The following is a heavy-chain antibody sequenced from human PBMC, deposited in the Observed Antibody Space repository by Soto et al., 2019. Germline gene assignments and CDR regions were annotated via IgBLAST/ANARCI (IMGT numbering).Heavy chain of an antibody. CDR1: GDSISSRIYY. V-gene: IGHV4-39*01. CDR2: IYYSGST. J-gene: IGHJ4*02. Sequence: AGTRSRTWNVTGDSISSRIYYGVWIRQPPGKGLEWIGSIYYSGSTYNNPSLRSRVSMSIDTSKDQFSLKLKSVTAADTALYFCARQRTSVVTQAYFDVWGPGSLVTVSS. D-gene: IGHD2-21*02. CDR3: ARQRTSVVTQAYFDV.